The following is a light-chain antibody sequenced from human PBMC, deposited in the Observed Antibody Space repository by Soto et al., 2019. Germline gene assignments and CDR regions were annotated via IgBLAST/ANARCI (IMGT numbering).Light chain of an antibody. J-gene: IGKJ1*01. Sequence: IQLTQSPSSLSASVGDRVTITCRASPAIASFLAWYQQKPGTAPKLLIYGASTLQSGVPSRFSGSRSRTDYTLTIGSLQPEDFATYYCQQLNGSPWTFGQGTKVEV. CDR2: GAS. CDR1: PAIASF. CDR3: QQLNGSPWT. V-gene: IGKV1-9*01.